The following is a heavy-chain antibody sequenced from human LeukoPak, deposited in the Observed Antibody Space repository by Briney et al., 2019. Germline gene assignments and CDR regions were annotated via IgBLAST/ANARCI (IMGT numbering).Heavy chain of an antibody. V-gene: IGHV3-30-3*01. CDR1: GFTFSSYA. J-gene: IGHJ4*02. D-gene: IGHD3-10*01. Sequence: GGSLRLSCAASGFTFSSYAMHWVRQAPGKGLEWVAVISYDGSNKYYADSVKGRFTISRDNSKNTLYLQMNSLRAEDTAVYYCARDHRGVRDYFDYWGQGTLVTVST. CDR3: ARDHRGVRDYFDY. CDR2: ISYDGSNK.